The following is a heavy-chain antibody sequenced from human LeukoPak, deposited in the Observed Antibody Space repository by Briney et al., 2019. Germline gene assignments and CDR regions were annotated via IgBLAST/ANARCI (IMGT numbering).Heavy chain of an antibody. D-gene: IGHD2-2*01. J-gene: IGHJ4*02. Sequence: GGSLRLSCAASGFTFSSYGMHWVRQAPGKGLEWVAFIRYDGSNKYYADSVKGRFTISRDNSKNTLYLQMNSLRAEDTAVYYCAKEGSCSSTSCWGTDHWGQGTLVTVSS. CDR3: AKEGSCSSTSCWGTDH. CDR1: GFTFSSYG. V-gene: IGHV3-30*02. CDR2: IRYDGSNK.